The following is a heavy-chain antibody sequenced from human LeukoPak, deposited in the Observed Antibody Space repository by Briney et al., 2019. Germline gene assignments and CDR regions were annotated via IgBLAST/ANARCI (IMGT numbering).Heavy chain of an antibody. V-gene: IGHV3-23*01. Sequence: GGSLRLSCAASEFTLSSFAMSWVRQAPGRGLEWISSISGPGDKTHYTDSVKGRLTISRDNSKNTLYLYMNTLRAADTAVYYCAKPTIPARPFLTYLYYYLDVWGEGATVIVSS. CDR3: AKPTIPARPFLTYLYYYLDV. CDR2: ISGPGDKT. J-gene: IGHJ6*03. CDR1: EFTLSSFA. D-gene: IGHD6-6*01.